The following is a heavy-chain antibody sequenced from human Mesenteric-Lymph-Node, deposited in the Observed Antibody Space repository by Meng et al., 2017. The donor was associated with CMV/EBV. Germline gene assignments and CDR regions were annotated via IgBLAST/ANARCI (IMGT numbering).Heavy chain of an antibody. J-gene: IGHJ4*02. CDR1: GFTFSSYA. CDR2: ISYDGSNK. Sequence: ALRLSCAAAGFTFSSYAMHWVRQAPGKGLEWVAVISYDGSNKYYADSVKGRFTISRDNSKNTLYLQMNSLRAEDTAVYYCARLIAVSDWGQGTLVTVS. D-gene: IGHD6-19*01. V-gene: IGHV3-30-3*01. CDR3: ARLIAVSD.